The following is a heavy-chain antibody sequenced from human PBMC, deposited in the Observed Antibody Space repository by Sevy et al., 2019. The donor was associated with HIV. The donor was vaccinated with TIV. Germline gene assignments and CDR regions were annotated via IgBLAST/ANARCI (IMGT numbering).Heavy chain of an antibody. CDR2: MYPGDSDT. J-gene: IGHJ4*02. CDR3: ARCSSTSCAGLDY. Sequence: GESLKISCKGSGYSFTSNWIGWVRQMPGKGLEWRGIMYPGDSDTRYSPSFQGQVTISADKSISTAYLQWSSLKASDTAMYYCARCSSTSCAGLDYWGQGTLVTVSS. CDR1: GYSFTSNW. D-gene: IGHD2-2*01. V-gene: IGHV5-51*01.